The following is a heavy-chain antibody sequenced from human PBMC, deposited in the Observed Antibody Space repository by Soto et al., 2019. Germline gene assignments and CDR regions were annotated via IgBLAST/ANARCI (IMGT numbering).Heavy chain of an antibody. CDR3: VRDRGYPDSFDV. D-gene: IGHD1-1*01. J-gene: IGHJ3*01. Sequence: PGESLKISCKGSGYSFTSYWIGWVRQMPGKGLEWMGIIYPGDSDTRYSPSFQGQVTISADKSISTAYLQWSSLRAEDTALYFCVRDRGYPDSFDVWGRGTMVTVSS. V-gene: IGHV5-51*01. CDR2: IYPGDSDT. CDR1: GYSFTSYW.